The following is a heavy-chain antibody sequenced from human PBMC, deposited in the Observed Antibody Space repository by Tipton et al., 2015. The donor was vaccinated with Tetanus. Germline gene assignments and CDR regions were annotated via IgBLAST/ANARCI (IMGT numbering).Heavy chain of an antibody. CDR2: IYYRGST. J-gene: IGHJ4*02. CDR3: ARGDGSALHY. D-gene: IGHD5-24*01. V-gene: IGHV4-59*01. Sequence: TLSLTCTVSGGSISTYYWSWIRQPPGKGLEWIGYIYYRGSTNYYPSLKSRVTMSVDTSKNQFSLNLSSVTAADTAVYYCARGDGSALHYWGQVTLVTVSS. CDR1: GGSISTYY.